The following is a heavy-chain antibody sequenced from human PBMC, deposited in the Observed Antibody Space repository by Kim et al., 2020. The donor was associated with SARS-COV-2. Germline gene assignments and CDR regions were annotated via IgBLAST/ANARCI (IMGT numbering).Heavy chain of an antibody. D-gene: IGHD2-2*01. J-gene: IGHJ6*02. Sequence: SETLSLTCTVSGGSISSSSYYWGWIRQPPGKGLEWIGSIYYSGSTYYNPSLKSRVTISVDTSKNQFSLKLSSVTAADTAVYYCARASAVYYYGMDVWGQGTTVTVSS. CDR3: ARASAVYYYGMDV. CDR1: GGSISSSSYY. CDR2: IYYSGST. V-gene: IGHV4-39*07.